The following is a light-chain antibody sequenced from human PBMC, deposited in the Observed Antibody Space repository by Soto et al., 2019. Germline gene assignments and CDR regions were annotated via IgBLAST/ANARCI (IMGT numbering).Light chain of an antibody. Sequence: QSALTQPASVSGSPGQSITISCTGTSSDVGGYDYVSWYQQHQGKVPKLMIFEVFRRPSGISNRFSGSKSGNTASLTISGLQAEDEADYYCCSYTTTSTFVFGGGTKLTVL. CDR3: CSYTTTSTFV. V-gene: IGLV2-14*01. CDR2: EVF. CDR1: SSDVGGYDY. J-gene: IGLJ3*02.